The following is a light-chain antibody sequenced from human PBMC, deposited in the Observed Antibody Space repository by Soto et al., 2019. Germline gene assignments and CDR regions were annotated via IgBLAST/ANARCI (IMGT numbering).Light chain of an antibody. CDR3: SAWDDSLNVVL. CDR2: SDS. J-gene: IGLJ2*01. V-gene: IGLV1-44*01. CDR1: NSNIATNS. Sequence: QSVLTQPPSASGTPGQTVTISCSGSNSNIATNSVNWYQQFPGTAPKLLIYSDSHRPSGVPARFSGSKSGTSASLAISGLQSEDEADYYCSAWDDSLNVVLFGGGTKVTVL.